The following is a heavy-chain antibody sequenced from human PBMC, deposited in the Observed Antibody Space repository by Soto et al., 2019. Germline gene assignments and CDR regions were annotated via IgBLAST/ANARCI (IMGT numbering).Heavy chain of an antibody. V-gene: IGHV2-5*01. Sequence: SGPTLVNPPQTLTLTCTISGFSLSTGGVGVGWIRQPPGKALEWLAFIYLYDDKRYSPSLRSRLTITKDTSKNQLVLTMTNIDPVDTATYYCAHSRCGGDCLQSYSSHYYYGMDVWGQGTTVTVSS. D-gene: IGHD2-21*02. CDR2: IYLYDDK. J-gene: IGHJ6*02. CDR1: GFSLSTGGVG. CDR3: AHSRCGGDCLQSYSSHYYYGMDV.